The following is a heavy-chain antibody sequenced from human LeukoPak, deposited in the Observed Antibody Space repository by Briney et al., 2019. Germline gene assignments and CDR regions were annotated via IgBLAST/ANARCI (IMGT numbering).Heavy chain of an antibody. D-gene: IGHD5-12*01. CDR2: IYYSVST. CDR1: GGSISNYY. Sequence: PSETLSPTCTVSGGSISNYYWNWIRQPPGKGLEWVGYIYYSVSTNYNPSLKSRLTISVDTSKNRISLKLNSVTAADTAVYYCARHYDGLDFWGQGTLVTVSS. CDR3: ARHYDGLDF. J-gene: IGHJ4*02. V-gene: IGHV4-59*08.